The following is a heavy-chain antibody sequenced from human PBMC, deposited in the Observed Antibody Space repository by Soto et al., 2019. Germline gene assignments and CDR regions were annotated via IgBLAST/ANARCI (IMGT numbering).Heavy chain of an antibody. D-gene: IGHD3-10*01. Sequence: ASVEVSCKASGYTFTSYGISWVRQAPGQGLEWMGWISAYNGNTNYAQKLQGRVTMTTDTSTSTAYMELRSLRSDDTAVYYCARDPPLDVARGFDDWGQGTLVTVSS. V-gene: IGHV1-18*01. CDR2: ISAYNGNT. CDR1: GYTFTSYG. CDR3: ARDPPLDVARGFDD. J-gene: IGHJ4*02.